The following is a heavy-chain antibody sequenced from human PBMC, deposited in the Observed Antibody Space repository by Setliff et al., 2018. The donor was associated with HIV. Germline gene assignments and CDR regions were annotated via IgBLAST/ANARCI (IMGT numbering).Heavy chain of an antibody. CDR3: ARGYDYVWGSYRLPYYFDY. CDR1: GGSFSGYY. J-gene: IGHJ4*02. V-gene: IGHV4-34*01. D-gene: IGHD3-16*02. Sequence: SETLSLTCAVYGGSFSGYYWSWIRQPPGKGLEWIGEINHSGSTNYNPSLKSRVTISVDTSKNQFSPKLSSVTAADTAVYYCARGYDYVWGSYRLPYYFDYWGQGTLVTVSS. CDR2: INHSGST.